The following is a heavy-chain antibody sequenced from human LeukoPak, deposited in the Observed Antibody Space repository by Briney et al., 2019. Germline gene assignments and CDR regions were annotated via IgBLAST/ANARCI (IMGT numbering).Heavy chain of an antibody. J-gene: IGHJ3*02. Sequence: DSVKVSCKASGYTFTSYGISWVRQAPGQGLEWMGWISTYNGNTNYAQKVQGRVTMTTDTSTSTAYMELRSLRSDDTAVYYCARGLRFMEWFTNDAFDIWGQGTMVTVSS. D-gene: IGHD3-3*01. CDR2: ISTYNGNT. CDR3: ARGLRFMEWFTNDAFDI. V-gene: IGHV1-18*01. CDR1: GYTFTSYG.